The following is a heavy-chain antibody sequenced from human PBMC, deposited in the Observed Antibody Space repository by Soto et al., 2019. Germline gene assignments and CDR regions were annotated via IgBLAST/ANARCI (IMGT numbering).Heavy chain of an antibody. D-gene: IGHD4-17*01. J-gene: IGHJ4*02. Sequence: SETLSLTCTVSGGSISSYYWSWIRQPPGKGLEWLGYIYHTGRTNSNPSLKSRVTISVDTSKNQFSLKLTSVTAADTAVYYCARQVGITVTLDYWGQGTLVTVSS. CDR1: GGSISSYY. V-gene: IGHV4-59*08. CDR2: IYHTGRT. CDR3: ARQVGITVTLDY.